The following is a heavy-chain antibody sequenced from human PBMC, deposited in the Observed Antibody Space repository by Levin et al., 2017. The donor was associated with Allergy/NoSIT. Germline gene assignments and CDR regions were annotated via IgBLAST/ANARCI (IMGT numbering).Heavy chain of an antibody. J-gene: IGHJ4*02. CDR3: VRASSGMYTYNFDY. D-gene: IGHD1-26*01. CDR2: IKQGGSEK. V-gene: IGHV3-7*04. CDR1: GFTFSTYW. Sequence: QAGGSLRLSCAASGFTFSTYWMSWVRQAPGKGLEWVANIKQGGSEKHYVDSVKGRFTISRDNAKNSLYLEMNSLRAEDTAVYYCVRASSGMYTYNFDYWGQGTLVTVSS.